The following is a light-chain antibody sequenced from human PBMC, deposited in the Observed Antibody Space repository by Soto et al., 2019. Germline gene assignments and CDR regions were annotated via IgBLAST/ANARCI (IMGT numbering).Light chain of an antibody. CDR3: VLYMGSGMV. V-gene: IGLV8-61*01. J-gene: IGLJ2*01. Sequence: QAVVTQEPSFSVSPGGTVTLTCGLSSGSVSTSYYPSWYQQTPGQAPRTLIYSTNTRSSGVPDRFSGSLLGNKAALTITGAQADDESDYDCVLYMGSGMVFGGGTKLTVL. CDR2: STN. CDR1: SGSVSTSYY.